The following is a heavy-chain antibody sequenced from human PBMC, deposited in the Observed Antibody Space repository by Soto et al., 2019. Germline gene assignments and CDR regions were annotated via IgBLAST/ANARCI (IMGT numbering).Heavy chain of an antibody. J-gene: IGHJ6*02. CDR2: IIPMFGT. D-gene: IGHD3-10*01. CDR3: ARPNSYGVTFHYYYGMDV. V-gene: IGHV1-69*01. Sequence: QVQLVQSGAEVKRPGSSVKVSCEASGGTFNNYAITWVRQAPGQGLEWMGGIIPMFGTNYAQKFQDRVTIAADESTGTAYMELSGLRSEDTAVYFCARPNSYGVTFHYYYGMDVWGQGTTATVSS. CDR1: GGTFNNYA.